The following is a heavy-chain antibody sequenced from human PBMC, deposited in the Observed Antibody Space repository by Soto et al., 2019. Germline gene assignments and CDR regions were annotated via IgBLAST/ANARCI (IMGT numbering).Heavy chain of an antibody. Sequence: EAQLVESGGGLVQPGGSLRLSCATSGFTFTTYWMSCVHQAPGKGLEWVANIKEDGSEKYYVDSVTGRFTISRDNAKNSLYLQMNSLRVEDTAVYYCARGGSDSDYWGQGTLVTVSS. CDR1: GFTFTTYW. CDR2: IKEDGSEK. CDR3: ARGGSDSDY. V-gene: IGHV3-7*01. D-gene: IGHD2-15*01. J-gene: IGHJ4*02.